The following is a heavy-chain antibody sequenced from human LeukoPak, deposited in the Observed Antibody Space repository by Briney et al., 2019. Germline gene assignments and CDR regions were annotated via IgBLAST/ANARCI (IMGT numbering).Heavy chain of an antibody. Sequence: GGSLRLSCAASGFTFDDYGMSWVRQVPGKGLEWVSGINWNGGSTGNADSVKGRFTISRDNAKNSLYLQMNSLRGEDTALYYCARVYELREEDYYYYYMDVWGKGTTVTVSS. CDR3: ARVYELREEDYYYYYMDV. CDR2: INWNGGST. D-gene: IGHD5/OR15-5a*01. V-gene: IGHV3-20*04. CDR1: GFTFDDYG. J-gene: IGHJ6*03.